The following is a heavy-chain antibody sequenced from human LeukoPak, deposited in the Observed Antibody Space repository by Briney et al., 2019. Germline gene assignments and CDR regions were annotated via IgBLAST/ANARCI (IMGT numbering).Heavy chain of an antibody. J-gene: IGHJ6*03. CDR3: ARGWTSGVYYYYYMDV. Sequence: GASVKVSCKASGYTFTGYYLHWVRQAPGQGLEWMGWINPNSGGTNYAQKFQGGVTMTRDTSIGTAYMELSSLRSEDTAVYYCARGWTSGVYYYYYMDVWGKGTTVTISS. CDR1: GYTFTGYY. V-gene: IGHV1-2*02. CDR2: INPNSGGT. D-gene: IGHD1-1*01.